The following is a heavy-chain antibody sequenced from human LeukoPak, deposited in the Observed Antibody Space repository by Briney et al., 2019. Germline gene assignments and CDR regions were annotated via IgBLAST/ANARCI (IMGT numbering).Heavy chain of an antibody. CDR3: ARVGYDLDY. CDR1: GFTFSSFW. D-gene: IGHD3-3*01. V-gene: IGHV3-74*01. J-gene: IGHJ4*02. Sequence: GGSLRLSCAASGFTFSSFWMHWVRQAPGKGLVWVSRINSDGSSTTYADSVKGRFTISRDNAKNTVCLQMNSLRAADTAVYYCARVGYDLDYWGQGTLVTVSS. CDR2: INSDGSST.